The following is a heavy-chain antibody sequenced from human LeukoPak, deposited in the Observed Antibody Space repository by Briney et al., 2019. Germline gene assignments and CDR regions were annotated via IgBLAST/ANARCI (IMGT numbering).Heavy chain of an antibody. Sequence: PSETLSLTCTVSGGSISSGSYYWSWIRQPAGKGLEWIGRIYTSGSTNYNPSLKSRITISVDTSKNQFSLKLSSVTAADTAVYYCARDVKYSSGWYFDYWGQGTLVTVSS. CDR1: GGSISSGSYY. CDR2: IYTSGST. J-gene: IGHJ4*02. D-gene: IGHD6-19*01. V-gene: IGHV4-61*02. CDR3: ARDVKYSSGWYFDY.